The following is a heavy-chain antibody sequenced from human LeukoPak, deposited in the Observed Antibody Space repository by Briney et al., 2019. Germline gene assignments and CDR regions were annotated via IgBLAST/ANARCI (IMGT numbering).Heavy chain of an antibody. CDR3: ARRPRKGRFGELLP. J-gene: IGHJ5*02. CDR1: GYTFTSYY. CDR2: MNPNSGNT. V-gene: IGHV1-8*02. Sequence: ASVKVSCMASGYTFTSYYIHWVRQATGQGLEWMGWMNPNSGNTGYAQKFQGRVTMTRNTSISTAYMELSSLRSEDTAVYYCARRPRKGRFGELLPWGQGTLVTVSS. D-gene: IGHD3-10*01.